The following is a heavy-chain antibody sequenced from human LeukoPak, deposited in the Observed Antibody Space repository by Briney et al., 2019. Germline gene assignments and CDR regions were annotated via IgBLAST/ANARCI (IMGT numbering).Heavy chain of an antibody. V-gene: IGHV4-59*08. D-gene: IGHD6-19*01. Sequence: SETLSLTCTVSGGTISSYYWNWIRQPPGKGLEWIGYIHYSGSTKYNPSLKSRVTISVDTSKNQFSLKLSSVTAADTAVYYCARWYSSVWAFDYWGQGTLVTVSS. CDR1: GGTISSYY. CDR3: ARWYSSVWAFDY. J-gene: IGHJ4*02. CDR2: IHYSGST.